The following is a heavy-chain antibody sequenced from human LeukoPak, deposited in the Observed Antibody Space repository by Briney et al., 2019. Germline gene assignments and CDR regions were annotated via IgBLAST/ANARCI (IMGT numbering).Heavy chain of an antibody. J-gene: IGHJ4*02. CDR3: ARDKFTVTTAFGY. CDR2: INSDGSST. Sequence: GGSLRLSCAASGFTFSIYWMHWVRQAPGKGRVWVARINSDGSSTSYADSVKGRFTISRDNAKNTLYLQMNSLRAEDTAVYYCARDKFTVTTAFGYWGQGTLVTVSS. V-gene: IGHV3-74*01. CDR1: GFTFSIYW. D-gene: IGHD4-17*01.